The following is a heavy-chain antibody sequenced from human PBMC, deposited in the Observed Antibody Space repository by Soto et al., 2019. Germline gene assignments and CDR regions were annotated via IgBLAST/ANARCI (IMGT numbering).Heavy chain of an antibody. CDR2: IIPIFGTA. J-gene: IGHJ6*02. D-gene: IGHD3-9*01. CDR3: ARGTYDILTGYPTRPQYYYSGMDV. V-gene: IGHV1-69*13. CDR1: GGTFSSYA. Sequence: SVKVSCKASGGTFSSYAISWVRQAPGQGLEWMGGIIPIFGTANYAQKFQGRGTITADESTSTAYMELSSLRSEDTAVYYCARGTYDILTGYPTRPQYYYSGMDVWGQGTTVTVSS.